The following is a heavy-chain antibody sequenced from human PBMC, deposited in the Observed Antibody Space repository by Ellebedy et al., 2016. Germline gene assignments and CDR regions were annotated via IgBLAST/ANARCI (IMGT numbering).Heavy chain of an antibody. CDR3: AGAIVGLRWYYFEN. V-gene: IGHV4-34*01. J-gene: IGHJ4*02. CDR1: GGSFSLYY. D-gene: IGHD4-23*01. CDR2: INHSGAT. Sequence: SETLSLXXGVYGGSFSLYYWTWIRQPPGKGLAWICDINHSGATNYNPSLRSRVTMSVDTSKSQFSLNLSTVTAADTAVNFCAGAIVGLRWYYFENWGQGTLVTVSS.